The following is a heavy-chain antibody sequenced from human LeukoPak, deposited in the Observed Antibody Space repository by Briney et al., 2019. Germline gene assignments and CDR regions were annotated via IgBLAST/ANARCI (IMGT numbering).Heavy chain of an antibody. V-gene: IGHV3-23*01. CDR1: GFMFSSYA. CDR2: ISGSGEFT. D-gene: IGHD4-17*01. Sequence: GSVRLSCAASGFMFSSYAMTWVRQAPGKGLEWVSSISGSGEFTDYADSVKGRFTISRDNPENTVYLQMSSLRVDDTATYFCATVGYADLHHWGQGVLLPVSS. J-gene: IGHJ4*02. CDR3: ATVGYADLHH.